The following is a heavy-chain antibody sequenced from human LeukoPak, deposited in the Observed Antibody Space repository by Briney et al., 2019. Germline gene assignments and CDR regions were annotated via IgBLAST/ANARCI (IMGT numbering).Heavy chain of an antibody. V-gene: IGHV3-48*01. J-gene: IGHJ4*02. D-gene: IGHD6-19*01. CDR1: GFTFSSYS. Sequence: GGSLRLSCAASGFTFSSYSMNWVRQAPGKGLEWVSYISSSSSTIYYADSVKGRFTISRDNAKNSLYLQMNSLRAEDTAVYYCARDRQYSSGWYGGFDYWGQGTLVTVSS. CDR2: ISSSSSTI. CDR3: ARDRQYSSGWYGGFDY.